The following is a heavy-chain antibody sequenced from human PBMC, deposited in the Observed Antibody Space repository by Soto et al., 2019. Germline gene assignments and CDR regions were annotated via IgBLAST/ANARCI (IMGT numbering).Heavy chain of an antibody. CDR2: IIPILGIA. CDR1: GGTFSSYT. J-gene: IGHJ4*02. V-gene: IGHV1-69*02. D-gene: IGHD3-10*01. Sequence: QVQLVQTGAEVQKPGSSVKVSCKASGGTFSSYTIRWVRQAPGQGLEWMGRIIPILGIANYAQKFQGSVTITGDKSTSTAYMELSSLRSEDTAVYYCASPTYYYGAGSYSPPYYWGQGTLVTVSS. CDR3: ASPTYYYGAGSYSPPYY.